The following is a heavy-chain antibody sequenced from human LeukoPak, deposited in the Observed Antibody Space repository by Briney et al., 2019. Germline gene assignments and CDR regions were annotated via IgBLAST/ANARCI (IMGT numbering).Heavy chain of an antibody. J-gene: IGHJ5*02. CDR2: IYYSGST. V-gene: IGHV4-39*01. CDR3: ARHEYSGSYYGLSWFDP. D-gene: IGHD1-26*01. Sequence: KPSETLSLTCTVSGGSISSSGYYWGWIRQPPGKVLEWIASIYYSGSTYYNPSLKSRVTISVDTSKNQLSLKLSSLTAADTAVYYCARHEYSGSYYGLSWFDPWGQGTLVIVSS. CDR1: GGSISSSGYY.